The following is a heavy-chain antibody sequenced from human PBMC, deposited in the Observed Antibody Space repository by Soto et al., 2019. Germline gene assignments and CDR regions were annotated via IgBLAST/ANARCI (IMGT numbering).Heavy chain of an antibody. CDR1: GYTFTSFG. Sequence: QVQLVQSGAEVKKPGASVKVSCKASGYTFTSFGISGVRQAPGQGLEWMGWISAYNGNTNYAENLQGRVTMTTDTSTSTAYMELRSMRSDDTSVYYCARDHRGGTDAFDIWGQGTMVTVSS. CDR3: ARDHRGGTDAFDI. V-gene: IGHV1-18*01. D-gene: IGHD2-15*01. J-gene: IGHJ3*02. CDR2: ISAYNGNT.